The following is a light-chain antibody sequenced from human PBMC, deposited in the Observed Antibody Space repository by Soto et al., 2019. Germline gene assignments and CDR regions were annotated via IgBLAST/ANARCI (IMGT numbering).Light chain of an antibody. CDR3: HQYVASPRT. CDR2: GAS. V-gene: IGKV3-20*01. J-gene: IGKJ1*01. Sequence: EIVLTQSPGTLSLSPGERATLSCWASQRIAGGYLAWYQHKPGQAPRLLFYGASNRATGIPYRFSGSGSGTDFTLTLSGLEPEDFAVYYCHQYVASPRTFGQGTKVEMK. CDR1: QRIAGGY.